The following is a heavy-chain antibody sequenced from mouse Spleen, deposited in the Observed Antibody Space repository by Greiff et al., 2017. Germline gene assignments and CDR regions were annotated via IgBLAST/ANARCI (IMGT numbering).Heavy chain of an antibody. V-gene: IGHV5-9-3*01. CDR3: ARGGYDYYFDY. CDR1: GFTFSSYA. CDR2: ISSGGGNT. D-gene: IGHD2-4*01. Sequence: EVHLVESGGGLVKLGGSLKLSCAASGFTFSSYAMSWVRQTPEKRLEWVATISSGGGNTYYPDSVKGRFTISRDNAKNTLYLQMSSLKSEDTAMYYCARGGYDYYFDYWGQGTTLTVSS. J-gene: IGHJ2*01.